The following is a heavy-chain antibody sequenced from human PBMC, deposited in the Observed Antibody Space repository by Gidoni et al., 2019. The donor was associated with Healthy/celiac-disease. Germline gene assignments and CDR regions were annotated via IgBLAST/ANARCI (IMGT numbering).Heavy chain of an antibody. CDR1: GFPFSLHA. J-gene: IGHJ4*02. D-gene: IGHD6-19*01. CDR3: AREQWLVRYFDY. V-gene: IGHV3-30-3*01. CDR2: ISYDGSNK. Sequence: QVQLVDSGGAVVQCGSSLRLAWSASGFPFSLHAMHWVRQAPGKGLGGVAVISYDGSNKYYADSVKGRFTISRDNSKNTLYLQMNSLRAEDTAVYYCAREQWLVRYFDYWGQGTLVTVSS.